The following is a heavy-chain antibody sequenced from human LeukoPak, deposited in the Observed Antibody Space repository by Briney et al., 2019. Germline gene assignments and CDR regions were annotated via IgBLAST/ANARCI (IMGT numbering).Heavy chain of an antibody. J-gene: IGHJ2*01. D-gene: IGHD6-13*01. CDR3: ARMITAAGAEYFDL. V-gene: IGHV4-61*08. Sequence: PSETLSLTCAVSGGSISSGGYSWSWIRQPPGKGLEWIGFIYYSGNTNYNPSLKSRVTMSIDTSKNQYSLKLSSVTAADTAVYFCARMITAAGAEYFDLWGRGTLVTVSS. CDR2: IYYSGNT. CDR1: GGSISSGGYS.